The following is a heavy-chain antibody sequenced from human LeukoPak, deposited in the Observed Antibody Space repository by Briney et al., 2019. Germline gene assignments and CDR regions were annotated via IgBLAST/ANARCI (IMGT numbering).Heavy chain of an antibody. Sequence: GGSLRLSRAASGFTFSSYAMHWVRQAPGKGLEWVAVISYDGSNKYYADSVKGRFTISRDNSKNTLYLQMNSLRAEDTAVYYCARGAGTVVPAAHFDYWGQGTLVTVSS. CDR3: ARGAGTVVPAAHFDY. D-gene: IGHD2-2*01. CDR1: GFTFSSYA. CDR2: ISYDGSNK. J-gene: IGHJ4*02. V-gene: IGHV3-30*04.